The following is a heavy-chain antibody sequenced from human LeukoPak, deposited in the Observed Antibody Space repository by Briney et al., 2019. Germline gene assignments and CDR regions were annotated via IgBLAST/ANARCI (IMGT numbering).Heavy chain of an antibody. CDR3: TRGQSYCGADCYSD. D-gene: IGHD2-21*02. Sequence: GGSLRLSCAASGFSVSNYYMSWVRQPPGKGLEWVSVLYTGGGRYYGDSVKGRFTISRDNSKNTVFLQMNSLRVEDTALYYCTRGQSYCGADCYSDWGQGTLVTVSS. V-gene: IGHV3-66*01. CDR1: GFSVSNYY. CDR2: LYTGGGR. J-gene: IGHJ4*02.